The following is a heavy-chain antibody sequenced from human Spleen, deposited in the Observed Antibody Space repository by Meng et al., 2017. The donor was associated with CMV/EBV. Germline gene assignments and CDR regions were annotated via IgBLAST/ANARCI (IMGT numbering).Heavy chain of an antibody. D-gene: IGHD2-2*01. Sequence: ASVNVSCKASGYTFTSYGITWVRQAPGQGLEWMGWISAYNGDTNYARNLRGRVTMTTDTSTTTAYMELRSLRSDDTAVYYCARDLQYCGSTSCYDDWFDTWGQGTLVTVSS. CDR1: GYTFTSYG. CDR3: ARDLQYCGSTSCYDDWFDT. CDR2: ISAYNGDT. V-gene: IGHV1-18*01. J-gene: IGHJ5*02.